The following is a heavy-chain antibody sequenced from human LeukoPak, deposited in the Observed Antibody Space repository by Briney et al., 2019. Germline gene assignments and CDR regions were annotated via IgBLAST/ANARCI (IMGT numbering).Heavy chain of an antibody. CDR1: GGSISSSSYY. V-gene: IGHV4-39*07. CDR3: ARAPQYCSGGSCYYYYYMDV. Sequence: SETPSLTCTVSGGSISSSSYYWGWIRQPPGKGLEWIGSIYYSGSTNYNPSLKSRVTISVDTSKNQFSLKLSSVTAADTAVYYCARAPQYCSGGSCYYYYYMDVWGKGTTVTISS. CDR2: IYYSGST. D-gene: IGHD2-15*01. J-gene: IGHJ6*03.